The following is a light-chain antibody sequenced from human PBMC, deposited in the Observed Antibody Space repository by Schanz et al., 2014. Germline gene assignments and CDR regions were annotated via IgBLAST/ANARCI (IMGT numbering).Light chain of an antibody. Sequence: EVVMTQSPATLSVSPGERVTLSCRASQSLGTNLAWYQQKLGQAPRLLVYGASTRATGLPARFSGGGSGTQFTLTITSLQSEDFAVYYCQQYSSWPLTFGGGTKVEIK. V-gene: IGKV3-15*01. CDR3: QQYSSWPLT. J-gene: IGKJ4*01. CDR2: GAS. CDR1: QSLGTN.